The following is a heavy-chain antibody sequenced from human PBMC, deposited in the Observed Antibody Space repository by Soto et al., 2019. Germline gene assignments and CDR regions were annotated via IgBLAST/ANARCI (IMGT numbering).Heavy chain of an antibody. Sequence: QVQLQESGPGLVKPLETLSLTCTVPGGSITSYYWSWVRQPPGKGLEWIGYIYYNGNINYNPSLKSLLTISLDTSKNQFSLSLSSVTAADTAVYCWATGRVDLGSEYWGQGTLVTVSS. CDR3: ATGRVDLGSEY. CDR2: IYYNGNI. J-gene: IGHJ4*02. D-gene: IGHD3-10*01. CDR1: GGSITSYY. V-gene: IGHV4-59*01.